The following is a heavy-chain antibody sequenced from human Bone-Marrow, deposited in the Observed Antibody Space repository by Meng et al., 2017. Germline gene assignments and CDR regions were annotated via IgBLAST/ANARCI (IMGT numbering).Heavy chain of an antibody. D-gene: IGHD3-22*01. CDR2: IYHSGST. V-gene: IGHV4-4*02. CDR1: GGSFSSSNW. Sequence: QVQLQQWGAGLLKPSETLSLTCAVYGGSFSSSNWWSWVRQPPGKGLEWIGEIYHSGSTNYNPSLKSRVTISVDKSKNQFSLKLSSVTAADTAVYYCANYYDSQVGWFDPWGQGTLVTVSS. CDR3: ANYYDSQVGWFDP. J-gene: IGHJ5*02.